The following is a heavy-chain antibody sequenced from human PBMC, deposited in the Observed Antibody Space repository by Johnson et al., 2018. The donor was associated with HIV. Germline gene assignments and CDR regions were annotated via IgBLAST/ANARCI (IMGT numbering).Heavy chain of an antibody. J-gene: IGHJ3*02. CDR2: ISYDGTNK. V-gene: IGHV3-30*09. D-gene: IGHD6-19*01. CDR1: GFTFNTYA. Sequence: QVQLVESGGGVVQPGRSLRLSCAASGFTFNTYAMYWVRQAPGKGLEWVAFISYDGTNKYYADAEKGRFAISRDKSKNTLYLRTNSLRVEDTAVYYCARDREYGLAWGWALDIWGQGTTVTVSS. CDR3: ARDREYGLAWGWALDI.